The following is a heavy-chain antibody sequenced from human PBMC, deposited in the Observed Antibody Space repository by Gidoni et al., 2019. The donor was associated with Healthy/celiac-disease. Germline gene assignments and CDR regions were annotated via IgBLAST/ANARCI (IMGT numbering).Heavy chain of an antibody. Sequence: EVQLVESGGGLVQPGGSLRLSCAASGFTFSSYDMHWVRQATGKGLEWVSAIGTAGDTYYPGSVKGRFTISRENAKNSLYLQMNSLRAGDTAVYYCARSYYDSSGYSHFYFDYWGQGTLVTVSS. V-gene: IGHV3-13*01. J-gene: IGHJ4*02. CDR1: GFTFSSYD. D-gene: IGHD3-22*01. CDR3: ARSYYDSSGYSHFYFDY. CDR2: IGTAGDT.